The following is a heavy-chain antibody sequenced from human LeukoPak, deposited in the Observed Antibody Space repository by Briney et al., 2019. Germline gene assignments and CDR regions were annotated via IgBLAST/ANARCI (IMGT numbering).Heavy chain of an antibody. J-gene: IGHJ2*01. Sequence: ASEKVSCKTSGYTFTNYYMHWVRQAPGQGLEWMGMINPSGGNTTYAQKFQGRVTMTRDTSTTTVYMELSSLRSEDTAVYYCARDLRKFEYNRDWYFDLWGRGTLVTVSS. CDR1: GYTFTNYY. CDR2: INPSGGNT. D-gene: IGHD1-1*01. V-gene: IGHV1-46*01. CDR3: ARDLRKFEYNRDWYFDL.